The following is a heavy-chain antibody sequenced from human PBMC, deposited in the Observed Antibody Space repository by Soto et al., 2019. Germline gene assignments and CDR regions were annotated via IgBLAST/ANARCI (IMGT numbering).Heavy chain of an antibody. CDR1: GFTFSSYA. V-gene: IGHV3-30-3*01. J-gene: IGHJ4*02. Sequence: GGSLRLSCAASGFTFSSYAMHWVRQAPGKGLEWVAVISYDGSNKYYADSVKGRFTISRDNSKNTLYVQMKSLRAEDTAVYYRAKDGGWELPRGRGSDYWGQGTLVTVSS. D-gene: IGHD1-26*01. CDR3: AKDGGWELPRGRGSDY. CDR2: ISYDGSNK.